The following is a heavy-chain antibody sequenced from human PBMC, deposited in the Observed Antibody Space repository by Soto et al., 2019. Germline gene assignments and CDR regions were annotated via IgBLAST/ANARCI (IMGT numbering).Heavy chain of an antibody. V-gene: IGHV1-58*02. D-gene: IGHD6-13*01. CDR3: AADPASTGYSSCWSVGWFDP. Sequence: QMQLVQSGPEVKKPGTSVKVSCKASGFTFTSSAMQWVRQARGQRLEWIGWIVDGSGNTNYAQKFQERVTITRDMSTSTAYMELSSLRSEDTAVYYCAADPASTGYSSCWSVGWFDPWGQGTLVTVSS. CDR2: IVDGSGNT. CDR1: GFTFTSSA. J-gene: IGHJ5*02.